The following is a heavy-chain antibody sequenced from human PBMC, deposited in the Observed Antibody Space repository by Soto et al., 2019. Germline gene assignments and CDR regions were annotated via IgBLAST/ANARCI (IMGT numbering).Heavy chain of an antibody. CDR3: ARAREPKYSSAIFFDI. V-gene: IGHV3-53*01. Sequence: GGSLRLSGAASGLTVGSSYMSWVRQAPGKGLQWVSVIYSAGSTYYANSVKGRFTISRDISTNMVYLQMSSLTDEDTAVYYCARAREPKYSSAIFFDISGQGALVTVSS. J-gene: IGHJ4*02. CDR2: IYSAGST. CDR1: GLTVGSSY. D-gene: IGHD5-18*01.